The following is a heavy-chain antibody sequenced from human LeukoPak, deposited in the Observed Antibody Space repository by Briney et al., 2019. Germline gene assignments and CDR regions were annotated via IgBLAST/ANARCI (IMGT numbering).Heavy chain of an antibody. Sequence: GGSLRLSCAASGFTLSSFSVNWVRQAPGKGLEWVSYISSTSSTIYYADSVKGRFTISRDNAKNSLYLQMNSLRAEDTAVYYCARAHPGDYSDFQFDYWGQGTLVTVSS. J-gene: IGHJ4*02. V-gene: IGHV3-48*01. CDR2: ISSTSSTI. CDR1: GFTLSSFS. D-gene: IGHD4-11*01. CDR3: ARAHPGDYSDFQFDY.